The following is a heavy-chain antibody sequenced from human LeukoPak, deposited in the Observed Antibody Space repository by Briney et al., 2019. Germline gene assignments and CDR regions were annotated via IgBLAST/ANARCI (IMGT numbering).Heavy chain of an antibody. CDR3: AKGSAAGFAYYYMDV. CDR1: GFTFSSYA. J-gene: IGHJ6*03. D-gene: IGHD6-13*01. Sequence: GGSLRLSCAASGFTFSSYAMSWVRQAPGKGLEWVSAISGSGGSTYYADSVKDRFTISRDNSKNTLYLQMNSLRAEDTAVYYCAKGSAAGFAYYYMDVWGKGTTVTVSS. CDR2: ISGSGGST. V-gene: IGHV3-23*01.